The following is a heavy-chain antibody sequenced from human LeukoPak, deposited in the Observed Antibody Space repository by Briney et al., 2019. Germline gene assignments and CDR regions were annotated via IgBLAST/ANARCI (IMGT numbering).Heavy chain of an antibody. D-gene: IGHD5-18*01. Sequence: GGSLRLSCAASGFTFSGYAMHWVRQAPGKGLEWAAVISYDGSNKYYADSVKGRFTISRDNSKNTLYLQMNSLRAEDTAVYYCAREDTAMVLNFDYWGQGTLVTVSS. CDR1: GFTFSGYA. J-gene: IGHJ4*02. CDR2: ISYDGSNK. CDR3: AREDTAMVLNFDY. V-gene: IGHV3-30-3*01.